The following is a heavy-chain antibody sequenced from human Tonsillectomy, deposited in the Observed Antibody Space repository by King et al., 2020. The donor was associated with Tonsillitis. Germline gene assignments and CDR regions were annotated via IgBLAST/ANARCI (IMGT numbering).Heavy chain of an antibody. J-gene: IGHJ4*02. D-gene: IGHD6-13*01. V-gene: IGHV3-43D*03. CDR3: AKDMYTSSLDFPDY. CDR1: GFTFDDYA. CDR2: ISWDGGST. Sequence: EVQLVESGGVVVQPGGSLRLSCAASGFTFDDYAMHWVRQAPGKGLEWVSLISWDGGSTYYADSVKGRFTISRDNSKNSLYLQMNSLRAEDTALYYCAKDMYTSSLDFPDYWGQGTLVTVSS.